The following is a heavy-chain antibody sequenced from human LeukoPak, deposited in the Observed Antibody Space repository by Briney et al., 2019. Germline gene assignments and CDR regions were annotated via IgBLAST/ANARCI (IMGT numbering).Heavy chain of an antibody. V-gene: IGHV3-64*01. D-gene: IGHD1-14*01. CDR1: GFTFSYHD. CDR3: ARVLGGTNTRGFDI. J-gene: IGHJ3*02. Sequence: GGSLRLSCAASGFTFSYHDMHWVRQAPGKGLEFVSSIGAEGTIAFYANSVKGRFTISRDNSKSTMHLQMGGLRPEDSAVYYCARVLGGTNTRGFDIWGQGTVVTVSS. CDR2: IGAEGTIA.